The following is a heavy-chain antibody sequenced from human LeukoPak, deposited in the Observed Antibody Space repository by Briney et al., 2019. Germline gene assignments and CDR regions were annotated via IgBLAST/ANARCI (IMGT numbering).Heavy chain of an antibody. J-gene: IGHJ4*02. CDR2: ICGSDGSR. D-gene: IGHD2-2*01. V-gene: IGHV3-23*01. Sequence: GGSLRLSCTASGFTFSTYAMSWVRQAPGKGLEWVSAICGSDGSRYYADSVKGRFTISRDNSKNTLYLQMNSLRGEDTAVYYCAKGGSPSCYSSSGYWGQGTLVTVSS. CDR3: AKGGSPSCYSSSGY. CDR1: GFTFSTYA.